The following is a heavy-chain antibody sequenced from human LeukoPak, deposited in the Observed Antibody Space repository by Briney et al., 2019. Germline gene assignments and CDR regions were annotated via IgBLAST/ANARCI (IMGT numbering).Heavy chain of an antibody. CDR1: GYSFTTYW. V-gene: IGHV5-51*01. D-gene: IGHD1-26*01. CDR3: ARLASTVDNWFDP. Sequence: GESLKISCKGSGYSFTTYWIAWVRQMPGKGLEWMGSIYPGDSGTRYSPSFQGQVTISADKSINTAFLQWSSLKASDTGMYYCARLASTVDNWFDPWGQGNLDTVSS. J-gene: IGHJ5*02. CDR2: IYPGDSGT.